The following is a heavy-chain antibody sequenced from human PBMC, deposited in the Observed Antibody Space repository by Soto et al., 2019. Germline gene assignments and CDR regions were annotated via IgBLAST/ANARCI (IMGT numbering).Heavy chain of an antibody. CDR1: GSSITNSFY. CDR2: ISHTGRT. Sequence: SETLSLTCTVSGSSITNSFYWGWSRQSPEKGLEWIGSISHTGRTSYNHSPKSRVSISVDTSKNQFSLTLTSVTAADTAVYYCARYPANLALAVAYFDSWGQGTLVTVSS. CDR3: ARYPANLALAVAYFDS. V-gene: IGHV4-38-2*02. D-gene: IGHD2-15*01. J-gene: IGHJ4*02.